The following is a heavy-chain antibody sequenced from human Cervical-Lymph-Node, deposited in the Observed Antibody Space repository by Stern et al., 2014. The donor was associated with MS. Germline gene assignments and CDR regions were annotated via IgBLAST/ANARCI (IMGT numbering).Heavy chain of an antibody. CDR2: ISYDGNHK. J-gene: IGHJ4*02. D-gene: IGHD2-8*01. CDR1: GFTFSSYG. V-gene: IGHV3-30*03. Sequence: VQLVESGGAVVQPGRSLRLSCAASGFTFSSYGMHWVRQAPGKGLDVVTVISYDGNHKYYAASVKGRFTISRDNSKNTLHLQMNSVTPDDTAIYYCARDYEDTSMLFDHWGQGTLVTVSS. CDR3: ARDYEDTSMLFDH.